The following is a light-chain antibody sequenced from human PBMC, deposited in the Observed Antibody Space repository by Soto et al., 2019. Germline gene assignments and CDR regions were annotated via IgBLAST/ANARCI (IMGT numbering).Light chain of an antibody. V-gene: IGLV2-23*01. CDR3: CSYAGSSTYV. CDR2: EDD. Sequence: QSALTQPASVSGSRGQSITISCTGTCSDVGTYNLVSWYQQRPGKAPTLMIFEDDQRPSGVSFRFSGSKSGNTASLTISGLQAEDEADYYCCSYAGSSTYVFGTGTKLTVL. J-gene: IGLJ1*01. CDR1: CSDVGTYNL.